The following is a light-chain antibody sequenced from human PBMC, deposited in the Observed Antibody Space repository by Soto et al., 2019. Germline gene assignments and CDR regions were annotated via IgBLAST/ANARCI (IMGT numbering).Light chain of an antibody. CDR2: AAS. J-gene: IGKJ3*01. Sequence: DIQMTQSPSSLSASVGDRVTITCRASQSISSYLNWYQQKPGKAPKLLIYAASSLQSGVPSRFSGSGSGTDFTLTISSLQPEDFATYYCQQSYGTLPRFTFGPGTKVDIK. CDR1: QSISSY. CDR3: QQSYGTLPRFT. V-gene: IGKV1-39*01.